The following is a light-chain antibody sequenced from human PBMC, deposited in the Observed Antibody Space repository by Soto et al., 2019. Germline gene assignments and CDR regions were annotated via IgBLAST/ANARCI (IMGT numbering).Light chain of an antibody. Sequence: EVVLTQSPGTLSLSPGARATLSCRASQSVSTSFLAWYQQKPGQAPRLLIYGASSRATGIPDRFSGSVSGTDLTINISRLEPEDGAVYDGQQYGSSPETFGQGTKVDIK. V-gene: IGKV3-20*01. CDR3: QQYGSSPET. J-gene: IGKJ1*01. CDR2: GAS. CDR1: QSVSTSF.